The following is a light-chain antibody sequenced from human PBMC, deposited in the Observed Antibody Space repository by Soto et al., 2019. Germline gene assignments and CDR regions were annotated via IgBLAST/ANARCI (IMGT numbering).Light chain of an antibody. CDR3: QQSHSTPNT. J-gene: IGKJ2*01. Sequence: DIQMTQSPSSLSASVGDRVTIACRASQSVSSDLNWYQQKPGKAPKLLIYAASSLQSGVPSRFSGSGSGTDFTLIISSLQPEDVATYYCQQSHSTPNTFGQGTKLEIK. V-gene: IGKV1-39*01. CDR2: AAS. CDR1: QSVSSD.